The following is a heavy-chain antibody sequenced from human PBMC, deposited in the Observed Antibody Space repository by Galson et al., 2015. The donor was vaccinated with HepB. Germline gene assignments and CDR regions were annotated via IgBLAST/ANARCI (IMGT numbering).Heavy chain of an antibody. CDR3: ARDGASYASLLLNFHL. J-gene: IGHJ2*01. D-gene: IGHD2-15*01. V-gene: IGHV1-8*01. CDR2: MNPNSGNT. CDR1: GYTFTSYD. Sequence: SVKVSCKASGYTFTSYDINWVRQATGQGLEWMGWMNPNSGNTGYAQKFQGRVTMTRNTSVSTAYMELSSLRSEDTAVYYCARDGASYASLLLNFHLWGPGTLVTVSS.